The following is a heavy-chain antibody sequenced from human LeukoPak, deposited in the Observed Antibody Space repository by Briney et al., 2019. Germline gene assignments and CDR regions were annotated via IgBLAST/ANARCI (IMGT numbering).Heavy chain of an antibody. J-gene: IGHJ4*02. D-gene: IGHD2/OR15-2a*01. CDR1: GFAFSSSW. V-gene: IGHV3-74*01. CDR3: ATAGYYRFDS. CDR2: MNSDGRTI. Sequence: GGSLRLSCAASGFAFSSSWMHWVRQTPGKGLVWVSRMNSDGRTINYAGSVKGRFTISRDNARNTLYLQINSLRAEDTAVYYCATAGYYRFDSWGQGTLVTVSS.